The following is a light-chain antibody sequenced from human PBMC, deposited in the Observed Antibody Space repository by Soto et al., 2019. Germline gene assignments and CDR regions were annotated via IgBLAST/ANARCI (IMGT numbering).Light chain of an antibody. Sequence: EIVVTQSAATLSLSPGERATLSCRASPSVTNYVAWYQQKPGQAPRLVLYGAFNRATGIPARFSGSGSGTDFTLTISSLEPEDSAVYYGQQRSNWPSLTFGGGTKVDIK. CDR1: PSVTNY. CDR2: GAF. V-gene: IGKV3-11*01. J-gene: IGKJ4*01. CDR3: QQRSNWPSLT.